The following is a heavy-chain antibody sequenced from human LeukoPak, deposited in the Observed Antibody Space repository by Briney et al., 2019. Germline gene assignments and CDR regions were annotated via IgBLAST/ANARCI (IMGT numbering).Heavy chain of an antibody. Sequence: GGSLRLSCAAAEFTFSRYWMSWVRQATGKGLECVAKIKEDGSEAHYMDSVKGRFTISRDNAKKSLYLQMNSLRAEDTAVYYCARGRWLVDSWGQGTLVTVSS. CDR1: EFTFSRYW. CDR3: ARGRWLVDS. J-gene: IGHJ4*02. CDR2: IKEDGSEA. V-gene: IGHV3-7*01. D-gene: IGHD6-19*01.